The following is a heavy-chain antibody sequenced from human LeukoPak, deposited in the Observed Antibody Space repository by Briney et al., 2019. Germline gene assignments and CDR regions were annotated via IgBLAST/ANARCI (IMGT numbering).Heavy chain of an antibody. J-gene: IGHJ2*01. CDR1: GDSVSSNSAA. V-gene: IGHV6-1*01. CDR2: TYYRSKWYN. D-gene: IGHD2-2*01. Sequence: SQTLSLTCAISGDSVSSNSAAWNWIRQSPSRGLEWLGRTYYRSKWYNDYAVSVKSRITINPDTSKNQFSLQLNSVTPEDTAVYYCARAGYCSSTSCPGVYWYFDLWGRGTLVTVSS. CDR3: ARAGYCSSTSCPGVYWYFDL.